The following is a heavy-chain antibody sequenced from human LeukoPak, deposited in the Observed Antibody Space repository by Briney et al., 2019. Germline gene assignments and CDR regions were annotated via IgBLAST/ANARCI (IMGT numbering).Heavy chain of an antibody. J-gene: IGHJ4*02. Sequence: GRSLRLSCAASGFTFDDYAMHWVRQAPGKGLEWVSGISWNSGSIGYADSVKGRFTISRDNAKNSLYLQMNSLRAEDTALHYCAKGGSGDIAVVVAATPFDYWGQGTLATVSS. CDR3: AKGGSGDIAVVVAATPFDY. V-gene: IGHV3-9*01. D-gene: IGHD2-15*01. CDR2: ISWNSGSI. CDR1: GFTFDDYA.